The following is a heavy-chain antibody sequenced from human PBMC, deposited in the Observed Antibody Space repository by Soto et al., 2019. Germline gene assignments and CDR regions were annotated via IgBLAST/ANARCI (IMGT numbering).Heavy chain of an antibody. D-gene: IGHD6-6*01. V-gene: IGHV4-4*02. J-gene: IGHJ5*02. CDR1: AGSITTSNC. CDR2: IDHSVST. CDR3: ARVGGSSSPGGFAP. Sequence: PSETQSPTSPVSAGSITTSNCLSMSRHPAGRGLESIGEIDHSVSTNYIPSRKSRVTITVDKSKIQFTLKLSSVTAADTAVYYCARVGGSSSPGGFAPWGQGTLVTVSS.